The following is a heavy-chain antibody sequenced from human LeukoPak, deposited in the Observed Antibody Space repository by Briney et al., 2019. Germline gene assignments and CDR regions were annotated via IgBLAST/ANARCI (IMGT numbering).Heavy chain of an antibody. V-gene: IGHV3-23*01. J-gene: IGHJ5*02. D-gene: IGHD2-15*01. Sequence: GGSLRLSCAASGFTFSSYAMSWVRQAPGKGLEWVSAISGSGGSTYYADSVKGRFTISRDNSKNTLYLQMNSLRAEDTAVYYCAKDPIVVMVAATPNWFDPWGQGTLVTVSS. CDR2: ISGSGGST. CDR3: AKDPIVVMVAATPNWFDP. CDR1: GFTFSSYA.